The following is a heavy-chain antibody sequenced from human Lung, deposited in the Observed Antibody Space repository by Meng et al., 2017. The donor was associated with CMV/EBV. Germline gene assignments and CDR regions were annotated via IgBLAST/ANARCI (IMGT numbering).Heavy chain of an antibody. CDR3: ARSRPDCNYVLGYFDY. D-gene: IGHD3-16*01. Sequence: GGSLRLXCAASGFTFNSYWMNWVRQAPGKGLEWVANIKQDGSEEYYVGSVKGRFTISRDNAKNSLYLQMNSLRAEDTAVYYCARSRPDCNYVLGYFDYWGQGKXVNGAS. CDR1: GFTFNSYW. V-gene: IGHV3-7*01. CDR2: IKQDGSEE. J-gene: IGHJ4*02.